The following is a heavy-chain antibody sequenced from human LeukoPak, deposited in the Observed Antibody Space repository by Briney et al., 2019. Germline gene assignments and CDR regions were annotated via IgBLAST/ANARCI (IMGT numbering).Heavy chain of an antibody. CDR3: ARGRVAQRLVVRNNWFDP. D-gene: IGHD6-25*01. J-gene: IGHJ5*02. Sequence: PGGSLRLSCAASGFTFSDYYMSWIRQAPGKGLEWVSYISSSGSTIYYADSVKGRFTISRDNAKNSLYLQMNSLRAEDTAVYYCARGRVAQRLVVRNNWFDPWGQGTLVTVSS. V-gene: IGHV3-11*01. CDR2: ISSSGSTI. CDR1: GFTFSDYY.